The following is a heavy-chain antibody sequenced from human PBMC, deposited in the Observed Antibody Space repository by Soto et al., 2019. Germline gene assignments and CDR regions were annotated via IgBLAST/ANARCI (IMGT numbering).Heavy chain of an antibody. CDR2: ISGSGGST. Sequence: EVQLLESGGGLVQPGGSLRLSCAASGFTFNSDAMSWVRQAPRKGLEWVSAISGSGGSTYYADSVKGRFTISRDNSKNTLYLQMNSLRVEDTAVYHCAKVIRRGTVTRSEWDYWGQGTLVTVSS. V-gene: IGHV3-23*01. D-gene: IGHD4-17*01. J-gene: IGHJ4*02. CDR1: GFTFNSDA. CDR3: AKVIRRGTVTRSEWDY.